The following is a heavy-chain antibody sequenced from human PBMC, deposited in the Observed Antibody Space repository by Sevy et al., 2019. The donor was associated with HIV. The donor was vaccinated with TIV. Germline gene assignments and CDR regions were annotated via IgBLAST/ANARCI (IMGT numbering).Heavy chain of an antibody. J-gene: IGHJ4*01. CDR1: GGSISAKNYF. CDR3: ARHAFKHGYRPSYFDS. V-gene: IGHV4-39*01. CDR2: IYHTGST. D-gene: IGHD5-18*01. Sequence: SETLSLTCTVSGGSISAKNYFWGWIRQPPGKGLEWIGSIYHTGSTYHSPSLQSRVGISVDTSKKLFSVKLSSGTAADTAVYFCARHAFKHGYRPSYFDSWSHGTLVTVSS.